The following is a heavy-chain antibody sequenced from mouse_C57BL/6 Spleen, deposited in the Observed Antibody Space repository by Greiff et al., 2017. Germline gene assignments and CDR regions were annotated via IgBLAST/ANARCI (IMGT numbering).Heavy chain of an antibody. CDR1: GFSFNTYA. CDR3: VRQSPTRADYAMDY. Sequence: DVMLVESGGGLVQPKGSLKLSCAASGFSFNTYAMNWVRQAPGKGLEWVARIRSKSNNYATYYADSVKDRFTISRDDSESMLYLQMNNLKTEDTAMYYCVRQSPTRADYAMDYWGQGTSVTVSS. V-gene: IGHV10-1*01. CDR2: IRSKSNNYAT. J-gene: IGHJ4*01. D-gene: IGHD2-10*01.